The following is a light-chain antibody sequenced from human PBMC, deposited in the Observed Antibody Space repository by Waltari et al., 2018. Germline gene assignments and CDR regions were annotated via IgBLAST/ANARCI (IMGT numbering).Light chain of an antibody. CDR1: SGSVSTSYY. J-gene: IGLJ2*01. V-gene: IGLV8-61*01. Sequence: QTVVTQEPSFSVSPGGTVTFTCGLSSGSVSTSYYPSWNQQPPGQAPRTLIYSPNTRSSGVPDRFSGSILGNKAALTITGAQADDESDYYCVLYMGSGISVFGGGTKLTVL. CDR2: SPN. CDR3: VLYMGSGISV.